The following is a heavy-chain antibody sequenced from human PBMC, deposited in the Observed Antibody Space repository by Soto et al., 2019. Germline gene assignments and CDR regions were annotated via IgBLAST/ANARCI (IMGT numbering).Heavy chain of an antibody. CDR3: ARGRGRGFSSTWNIYWYYNMDV. Sequence: QVQLVQSGAEVRKSGSSVKVSCKAAGGTFSDYALSWVRQAPGQGLEWMGGIIPMFATTNYAQKFQGRVTITADDSATTAHMEMSSLKSEDTAVYYCARGRGRGFSSTWNIYWYYNMDVWGQGTTVTVSS. J-gene: IGHJ6*02. CDR2: IIPMFATT. D-gene: IGHD6-13*01. CDR1: GGTFSDYA. V-gene: IGHV1-69*01.